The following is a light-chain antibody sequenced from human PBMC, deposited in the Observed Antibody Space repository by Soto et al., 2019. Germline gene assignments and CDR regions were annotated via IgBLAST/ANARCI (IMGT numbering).Light chain of an antibody. V-gene: IGKV1-9*01. CDR3: QQLNSYPRIT. Sequence: IQLTQSPSSLSSSVGDRFTITFRASQGISSYLAWYQQKPGKAPKLLIYAASTLQSGVPSRFSGSGSGTDFTLTISSLQPEDFATYYCQQLNSYPRITFGQGTRLEI. J-gene: IGKJ5*01. CDR1: QGISSY. CDR2: AAS.